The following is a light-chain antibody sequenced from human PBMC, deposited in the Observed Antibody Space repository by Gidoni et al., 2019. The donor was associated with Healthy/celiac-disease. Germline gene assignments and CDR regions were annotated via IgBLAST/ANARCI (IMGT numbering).Light chain of an antibody. CDR3: QKYNSAPQLT. J-gene: IGKJ4*01. V-gene: IGKV1-27*01. Sequence: DIQMTQSPSSLSASVGDRVTITCRASQGISNYLAWYQQTPGKVPKLLIYAASTLQSGVPSRFSGSGSGTDFTLTISSLQPEDVATYYCQKYNSAPQLTFGGGTKVEIK. CDR1: QGISNY. CDR2: AAS.